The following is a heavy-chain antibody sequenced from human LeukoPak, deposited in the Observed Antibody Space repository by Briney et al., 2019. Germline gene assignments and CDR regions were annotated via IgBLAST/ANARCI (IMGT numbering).Heavy chain of an antibody. CDR3: ARSKLGYNYGYDF. CDR1: GYTLTELS. CDR2: INTNTGGP. V-gene: IGHV7-4-1*02. D-gene: IGHD5-18*01. Sequence: GASVKVSCKVSGYTLTELSMHWVRQAPGKGLEWMGWINTNTGGPMYAQGFTGRFVFSLDTSVSTANLQISSLQAEDTAVYFCARSKLGYNYGYDFWGQGTLVTVSS. J-gene: IGHJ4*02.